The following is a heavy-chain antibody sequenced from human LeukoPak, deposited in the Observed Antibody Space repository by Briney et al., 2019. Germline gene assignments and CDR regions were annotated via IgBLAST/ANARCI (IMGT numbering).Heavy chain of an antibody. CDR2: INPSGGST. V-gene: IGHV1-46*01. J-gene: IGHJ4*02. D-gene: IGHD3-10*01. CDR3: ARPRITMVRGVIIRSSSLDY. CDR1: GYTFTSYY. Sequence: ASVKVSCKASGYTFTSYYMHWVRQAPGQGLEWMGIINPSGGSTSYAQKFQGRVTMTRDMSTSTVYMELSSLRSEDTAMYYCARPRITMVRGVIIRSSSLDYWGQGTLVTVSS.